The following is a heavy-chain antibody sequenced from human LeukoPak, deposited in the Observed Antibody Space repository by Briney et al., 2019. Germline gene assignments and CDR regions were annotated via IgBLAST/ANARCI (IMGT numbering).Heavy chain of an antibody. V-gene: IGHV1-69*13. J-gene: IGHJ6*02. CDR3: AREAGIDPSSNTYYYGMDV. D-gene: IGHD3-10*01. CDR2: IIPIFGTA. Sequence: SVKVSCKASGGTFSSYAISWVRQAPGQGLEWMGGIIPIFGTANYAQKFQGRVTITADESTSTAYMELSSLRSEDTAVYYCAREAGIDPSSNTYYYGMDVWGQGTTVTVPS. CDR1: GGTFSSYA.